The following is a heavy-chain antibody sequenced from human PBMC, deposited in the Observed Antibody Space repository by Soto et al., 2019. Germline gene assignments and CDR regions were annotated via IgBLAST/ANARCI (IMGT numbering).Heavy chain of an antibody. J-gene: IGHJ5*02. Sequence: ASVKVSCKASGYTFTGYYMHWVRQAPGQGLEWMGWINPNSGGTNYAQKFQGWVTMTRDTSISTAYMELSRLRSEDTAVYYCAREVGIAAAGPIKWFDPWGQGTLVTVSS. CDR3: AREVGIAAAGPIKWFDP. CDR1: GYTFTGYY. D-gene: IGHD6-13*01. CDR2: INPNSGGT. V-gene: IGHV1-2*04.